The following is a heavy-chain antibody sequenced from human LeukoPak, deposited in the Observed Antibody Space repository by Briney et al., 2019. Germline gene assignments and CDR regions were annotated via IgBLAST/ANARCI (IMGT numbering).Heavy chain of an antibody. CDR2: INHSGST. CDR1: GGSFSGYY. CDR3: ARAGSTSWSRGDWFDP. J-gene: IGHJ5*02. Sequence: SETLSLTCAVYGGSFSGYYWSWIRQPPGKGLEWIGEINHSGSTNYNPSLKSRVTISVDTSKNQFSLKLSSVTAADTAVYYCARAGSTSWSRGDWFDPWGQGTLVTVSS. V-gene: IGHV4-34*01. D-gene: IGHD6-13*01.